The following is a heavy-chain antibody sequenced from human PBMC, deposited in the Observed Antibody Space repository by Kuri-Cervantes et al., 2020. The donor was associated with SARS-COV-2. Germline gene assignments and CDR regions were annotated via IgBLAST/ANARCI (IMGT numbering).Heavy chain of an antibody. CDR3: ARSSPIAVAGSLVY. D-gene: IGHD6-19*01. Sequence: ASVKVSCKASGYTFTSYYMHWVRQAPGQGLEWMGIINPSDGSTRNAPKFQGRVTMTRDTSTSTVYMELSSLRSEDTAVYYCARSSPIAVAGSLVYWGQGTLVTVSS. J-gene: IGHJ4*02. CDR2: INPSDGST. V-gene: IGHV1-46*01. CDR1: GYTFTSYY.